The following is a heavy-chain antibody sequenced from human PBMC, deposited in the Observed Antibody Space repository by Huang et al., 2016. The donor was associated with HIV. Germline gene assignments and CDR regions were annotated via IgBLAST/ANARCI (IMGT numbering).Heavy chain of an antibody. Sequence: QLQLQESGPGLVKPSETLSLTCTVSGGSISSSGYYWGWIRQPPGKGLEWIGSIYHSWSTYYNPSRRSRVTIFIDTSKIQFSLKLKSVTPADTAVYYCATNNWNDSYYYFMDVWGKGTTVTVSS. D-gene: IGHD1-20*01. CDR2: IYHSWST. V-gene: IGHV4-39*01. J-gene: IGHJ6*03. CDR1: GGSISSSGYY. CDR3: ATNNWNDSYYYFMDV.